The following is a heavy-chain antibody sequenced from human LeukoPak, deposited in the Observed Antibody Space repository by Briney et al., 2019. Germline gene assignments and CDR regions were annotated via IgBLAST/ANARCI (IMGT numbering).Heavy chain of an antibody. CDR3: ARQGVYCSSTSCYVGAFDI. J-gene: IGHJ3*02. D-gene: IGHD2-2*01. CDR2: IYYSGST. Sequence: SETLSLTRTVSGGSISSSSYYWGWIRQPPGKGLEWIGSIYYSGSTYYNPSLKSRVTISVDTSKNQFSLKLSSVTAADTAVYYCARQGVYCSSTSCYVGAFDIWGQGTMVTVSS. V-gene: IGHV4-39*01. CDR1: GGSISSSSYY.